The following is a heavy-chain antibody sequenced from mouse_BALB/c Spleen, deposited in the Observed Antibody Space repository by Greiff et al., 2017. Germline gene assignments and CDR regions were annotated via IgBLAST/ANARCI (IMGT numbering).Heavy chain of an antibody. CDR2: ISSGSSTI. CDR3: AIALITTVVEGYAMDY. CDR1: GFTFSSFG. Sequence: EVQVVESGGGLVQPGGSRKLSCAASGFTFSSFGMHWVRQAPEKGLEWVAYISSGSSTIYYADTVKGRFTISRDNPKNTLFLQMTSLRSEDTAMYYCAIALITTVVEGYAMDYWGQGTSVTVSS. D-gene: IGHD1-1*01. J-gene: IGHJ4*01. V-gene: IGHV5-17*02.